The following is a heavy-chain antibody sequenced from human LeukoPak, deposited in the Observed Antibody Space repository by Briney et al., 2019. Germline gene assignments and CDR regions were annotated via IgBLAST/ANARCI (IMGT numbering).Heavy chain of an antibody. Sequence: PGGSLRLSRAASGFTFSSYWMHWVRQAPGKGLVWVSRINSDGSSTSYADSVKGRFTISRDNAKNTLYLQMNSLRAEDTAVYYCARDPYGDYYDYWGQGTLVTVSS. CDR1: GFTFSSYW. CDR3: ARDPYGDYYDY. V-gene: IGHV3-74*01. J-gene: IGHJ4*02. CDR2: INSDGSST. D-gene: IGHD4-17*01.